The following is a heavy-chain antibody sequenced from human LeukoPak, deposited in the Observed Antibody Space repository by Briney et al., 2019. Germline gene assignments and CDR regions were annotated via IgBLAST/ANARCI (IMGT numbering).Heavy chain of an antibody. D-gene: IGHD3-22*01. J-gene: IGHJ4*02. CDR1: GFTFDDYA. CDR2: ISWNSGSI. V-gene: IGHV3-9*01. Sequence: GGSLRLSCAASGFTFDDYAMHWVRQAPGKGLEWVSGISWNSGSIGYADSVKGRFTISRDNAKNSPYLQMNSLRAEDTALYYCAKVVEAYYDSSGSVTFDYWGQGTLVTVSS. CDR3: AKVVEAYYDSSGSVTFDY.